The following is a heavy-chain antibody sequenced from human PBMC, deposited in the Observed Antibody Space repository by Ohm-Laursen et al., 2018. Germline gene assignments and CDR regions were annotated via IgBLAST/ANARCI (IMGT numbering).Heavy chain of an antibody. CDR1: GFTFSSYW. Sequence: SLRLSCAASGFTFSSYWMSWVRQAPGKGLEWAAVIWSNGIQKKYADSVKGRFTISRDNAKNSLYLQMNSLRAEDTAVYYCATSRRSIGYDNWGQGTLVTVSS. CDR2: IWSNGIQK. J-gene: IGHJ4*02. CDR3: ATSRRSIGYDN. D-gene: IGHD5-12*01. V-gene: IGHV3-7*01.